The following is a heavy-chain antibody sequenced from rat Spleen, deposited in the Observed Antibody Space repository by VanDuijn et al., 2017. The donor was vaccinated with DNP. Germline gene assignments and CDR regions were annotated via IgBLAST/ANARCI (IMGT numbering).Heavy chain of an antibody. CDR2: ISYDGGGT. V-gene: IGHV5-20*01. J-gene: IGHJ3*01. Sequence: EVQLVESGGGLVQPGRSLKLSCAASGFTFSDYYMTWVRQAPTKGLEWVAYISYDGGGTYYGDSVKGRFTISRDNAKSTLYLQMDSLRSEDTATYYCATSGYGYDGYPFAYWGHGTLVTVSS. CDR3: ATSGYGYDGYPFAY. CDR1: GFTFSDYY. D-gene: IGHD1-12*03.